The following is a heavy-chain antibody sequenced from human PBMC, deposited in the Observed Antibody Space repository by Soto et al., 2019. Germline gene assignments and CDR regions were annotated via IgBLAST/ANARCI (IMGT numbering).Heavy chain of an antibody. J-gene: IGHJ4*02. V-gene: IGHV3-21*01. CDR1: EFTFSSYN. D-gene: IGHD4-17*01. CDR2: ISRSSSYI. CDR3: ARVNRDYDSQLDY. Sequence: VQLVESGGGLVKPGGSLRLSCAASEFTFSSYNMKWVRQAPGKGLEWVSSISRSSSYIYYADSVKGRFTISRDNAKNSLYLQMNSLRAEDTAVYYCARVNRDYDSQLDYWGQGTLVTVSS.